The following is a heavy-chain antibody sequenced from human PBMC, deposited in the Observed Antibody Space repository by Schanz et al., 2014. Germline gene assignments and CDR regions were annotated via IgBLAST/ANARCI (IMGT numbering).Heavy chain of an antibody. Sequence: QLQLQESGPGLVKPSETLSLTCTVSGDSISSSRYCWGWIRQPPGKGLEWIGSIYYSGSTYYNPSLKVRFTIPVDPSKTHFSLKLSSVTAADTAVYYCARPGAYCGGDCYDYWGQGTLVTVSS. D-gene: IGHD2-21*01. J-gene: IGHJ4*02. CDR1: GDSISSSRYC. V-gene: IGHV4-39*01. CDR2: IYYSGST. CDR3: ARPGAYCGGDCYDY.